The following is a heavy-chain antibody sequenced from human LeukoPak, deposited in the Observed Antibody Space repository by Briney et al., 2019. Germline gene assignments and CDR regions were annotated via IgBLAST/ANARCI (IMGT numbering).Heavy chain of an antibody. D-gene: IGHD6-13*01. Sequence: SGGSLRLSCAASGFTFSSYGMSWVRQAPGKGLEWVSAISGSGGSTYYADSVKGRFTISRDNSKNTLYLQMNSLRAEDTAVYYCAKDRKAAAGTYFDYWGQGTLVTVSS. J-gene: IGHJ4*02. CDR2: ISGSGGST. CDR1: GFTFSSYG. CDR3: AKDRKAAAGTYFDY. V-gene: IGHV3-23*01.